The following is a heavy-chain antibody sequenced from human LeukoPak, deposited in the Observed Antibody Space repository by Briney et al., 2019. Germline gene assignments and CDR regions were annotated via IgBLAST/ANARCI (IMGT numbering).Heavy chain of an antibody. CDR3: ARDQYSTGWYDY. V-gene: IGHV4-59*01. J-gene: IGHJ4*02. CDR2: IYYSGST. D-gene: IGHD6-19*01. CDR1: GGSISSYY. Sequence: SETLSLTCTVSGGSISSYYWSWIRQPPGKGLEWIGYIYYSGSTNYNPSLKSRVTISVDTSKNQFSLKLSSVTAVDTAVYYCARDQYSTGWYDYWGQGTLVTVSS.